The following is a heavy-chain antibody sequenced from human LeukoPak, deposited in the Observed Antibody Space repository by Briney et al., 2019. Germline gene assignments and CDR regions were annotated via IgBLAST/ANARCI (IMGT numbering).Heavy chain of an antibody. CDR2: IYSGGST. CDR1: GFTVSSNY. Sequence: PGGSLRLSCAASGFTVSSNYMSWVRQAPGKGLEWVSVIYSGGSTYYADSVKGRFTISRDNSKNTLYLQMNSLRAGDTAVYYCARSRGYSYGLWYWGQGTLVTVSS. J-gene: IGHJ4*02. D-gene: IGHD5-18*01. CDR3: ARSRGYSYGLWY. V-gene: IGHV3-53*01.